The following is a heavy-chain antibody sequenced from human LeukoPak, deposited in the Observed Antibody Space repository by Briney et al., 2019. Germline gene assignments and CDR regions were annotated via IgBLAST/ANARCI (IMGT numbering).Heavy chain of an antibody. D-gene: IGHD3-3*01. Sequence: GGSLRLSCAASGFTFSAYWMSWVRQAPGKGLEGVANIKEDGSEKKYVDSVKGRFTISRDNSKNTLYLQMNSLRAEDTAVYYCARDRALYYAIDYWGQGTLVTVSS. CDR3: ARDRALYYAIDY. J-gene: IGHJ4*02. V-gene: IGHV3-7*01. CDR2: IKEDGSEK. CDR1: GFTFSAYW.